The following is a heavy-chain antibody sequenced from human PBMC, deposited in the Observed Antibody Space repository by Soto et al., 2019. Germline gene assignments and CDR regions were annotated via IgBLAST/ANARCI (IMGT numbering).Heavy chain of an antibody. CDR2: INPNSGGT. Sequence: QVQLVQSGAEVKKPGASVKVSCKASGYTFTGYYMHWVRQAPGQGLEWMGWINPNSGGTNYAQKFQGRVTMTRDTSISTAYMELSRLRSDDTAVYYCARGKRIAAAGSSRDYYYYGMDVWGQGTTVTVSS. CDR1: GYTFTGYY. D-gene: IGHD6-13*01. V-gene: IGHV1-2*02. J-gene: IGHJ6*02. CDR3: ARGKRIAAAGSSRDYYYYGMDV.